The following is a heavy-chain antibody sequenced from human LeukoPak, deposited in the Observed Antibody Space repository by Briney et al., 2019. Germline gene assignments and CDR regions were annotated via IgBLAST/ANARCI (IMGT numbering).Heavy chain of an antibody. CDR1: GYTFTSYY. CDR2: ISPYNSNT. D-gene: IGHD6-19*01. J-gene: IGHJ4*02. V-gene: IGHV1-18*04. Sequence: GASVKVSCKASGYTFTSYYMHWVRQAPGQGLEWMGWISPYNSNTYYAQNLQGRVTMTTDTSTSTTYLELRSLRSDDTAVYYCARDLKRGYSSGRYSWGTGSSNDFWDQGTLVTVSS. CDR3: ARDLKRGYSSGRYSWGTGSSNDF.